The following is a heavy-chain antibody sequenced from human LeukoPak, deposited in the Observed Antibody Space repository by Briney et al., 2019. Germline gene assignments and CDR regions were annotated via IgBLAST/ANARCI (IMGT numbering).Heavy chain of an antibody. CDR1: GFTFSDYY. CDR2: INHSGST. J-gene: IGHJ4*02. V-gene: IGHV4-34*01. CDR3: ARESYGGDY. D-gene: IGHD3-16*01. Sequence: GSLRLSCAASGFTFSDYYWSWIRQPPGKGLEWIGEINHSGSTNYNPSLKSRVTISVDTSKNQFSLKLSSVTAADTAVYYCARESYGGDYWGQGTLVTVSS.